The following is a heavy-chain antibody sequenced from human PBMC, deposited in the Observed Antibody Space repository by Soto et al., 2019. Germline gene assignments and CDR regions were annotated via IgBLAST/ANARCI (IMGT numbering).Heavy chain of an antibody. J-gene: IGHJ4*02. CDR1: GFTFRSYA. CDR2: ITGGGGST. D-gene: IGHD2-2*02. Sequence: EVQLLESGGGLVQPGGSLSLSCAASGFTFRSYAMSWVRQAPGKGLEWVSVITGGGGSTYYADSVKGRFTICRDNSKNTLHLQYNGLRLQDAVAYYFAKGCSGADSVQDSSDSDLMEVVPPAIPRGMGFDYWGQEALITVSS. V-gene: IGHV3-23*01. CDR3: AKGCSGADSVQDSSDSDLMEVVPPAIPRGMGFDY.